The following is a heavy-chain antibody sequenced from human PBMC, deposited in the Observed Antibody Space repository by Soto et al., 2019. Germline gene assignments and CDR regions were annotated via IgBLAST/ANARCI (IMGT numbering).Heavy chain of an antibody. CDR2: IYYSGST. V-gene: IGHV4-39*01. CDR1: GGSISSSSYY. D-gene: IGHD6-19*01. Sequence: QLQLQESGPGLVKPSETLSLTCTVSGGSISSSSYYWGWIRQPPGKGLEWIGSIYYSGSTYYNPSLKSRAPISVDTSKNPFTLKLSSVTAADTAVYYCARFIAVAGMVDYWGQGTLVTVSS. J-gene: IGHJ4*02. CDR3: ARFIAVAGMVDY.